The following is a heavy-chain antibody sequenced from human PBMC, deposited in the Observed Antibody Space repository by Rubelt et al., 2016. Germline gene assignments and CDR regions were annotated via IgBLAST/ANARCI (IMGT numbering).Heavy chain of an antibody. Sequence: GYTFTGYYMHWVRQAPGQGLEWMGWINPNSGGTNYAQKFQGRVTMTTDTSTSTAYMELRSLRSDDTAVYYCARSSGDAFDIWGQGTMVTVSS. CDR1: GYTFTGYY. CDR3: ARSSGDAFDI. D-gene: IGHD2-15*01. J-gene: IGHJ3*02. CDR2: INPNSGGT. V-gene: IGHV1-2*02.